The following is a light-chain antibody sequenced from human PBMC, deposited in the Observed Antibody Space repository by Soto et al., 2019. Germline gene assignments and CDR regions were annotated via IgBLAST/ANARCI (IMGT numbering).Light chain of an antibody. Sequence: DIELTQSPAALSASVGDRVTITCRASQSISSWLAWYQQKPGKAPKLLIYDASSLESGVPSRFSGGESGTEFTLTISSLQPDDFATYYCQQYNTYPWTFGQGTKVDIK. J-gene: IGKJ1*01. CDR3: QQYNTYPWT. CDR2: DAS. V-gene: IGKV1-5*01. CDR1: QSISSW.